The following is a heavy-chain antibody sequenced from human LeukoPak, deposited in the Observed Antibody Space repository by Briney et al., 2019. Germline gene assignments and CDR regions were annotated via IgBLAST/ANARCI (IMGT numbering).Heavy chain of an antibody. CDR1: GFTFSSYS. V-gene: IGHV3-21*01. J-gene: IGHJ5*02. CDR3: ASPGIAAAVRNWFDP. Sequence: GGSLRLSCAASGFTFSSYSMNWVRQAPGKGLDWVSSISSSSSYIYYADSVKGRSTISRDNAKNSLYLQMSSLRAEDTAVYYCASPGIAAAVRNWFDPWGQGTLVTVSS. D-gene: IGHD6-13*01. CDR2: ISSSSSYI.